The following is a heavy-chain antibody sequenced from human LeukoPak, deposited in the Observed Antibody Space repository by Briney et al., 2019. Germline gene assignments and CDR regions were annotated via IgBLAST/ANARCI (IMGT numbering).Heavy chain of an antibody. J-gene: IGHJ4*02. D-gene: IGHD3-22*01. Sequence: SETLSLTCTVSADSISSRYCSWIRQPPGKGLEWIGYIHYSGTTNYNPSLKSRVTISVDTSKKQFSLKLKSVTAADTAVYHCANLHYVSSGSNFDYWGQGTLVTVSS. V-gene: IGHV4-59*11. CDR1: ADSISSRY. CDR3: ANLHYVSSGSNFDY. CDR2: IHYSGTT.